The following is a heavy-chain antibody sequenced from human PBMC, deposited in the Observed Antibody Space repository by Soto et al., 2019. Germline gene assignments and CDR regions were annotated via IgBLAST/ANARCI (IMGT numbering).Heavy chain of an antibody. CDR2: ISYDGSNK. D-gene: IGHD1-1*01. CDR1: GFTFSSYG. CDR3: AKAYRTFDY. J-gene: IGHJ4*02. V-gene: IGHV3-30*18. Sequence: GGSLRLSCAASGFTFSSYGMHWVRQAPGKGLEWVAVISYDGSNKYYADSVKGRFTISRDNSKNTLYLQMNSLGAEDTAVYYCAKAYRTFDYWGRGTLVTVSS.